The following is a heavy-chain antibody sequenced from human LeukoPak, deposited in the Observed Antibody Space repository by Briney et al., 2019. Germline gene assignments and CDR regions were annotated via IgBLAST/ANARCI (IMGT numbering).Heavy chain of an antibody. Sequence: GESLRISCKGSGYSFTSYWITSVRQMPGKGLEWMGRIDPSDSYTNYSPSFQGHVTISADKSISTAYLQWSSLKASDTAMYYCARYTTGAFDYWGQGTLVTVSS. CDR1: GYSFTSYW. D-gene: IGHD1-1*01. V-gene: IGHV5-10-1*01. CDR3: ARYTTGAFDY. J-gene: IGHJ4*02. CDR2: IDPSDSYT.